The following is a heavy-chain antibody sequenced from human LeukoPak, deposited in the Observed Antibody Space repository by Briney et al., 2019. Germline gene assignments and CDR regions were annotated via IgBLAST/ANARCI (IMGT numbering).Heavy chain of an antibody. V-gene: IGHV3-23*01. CDR2: ISGSGGST. D-gene: IGHD3-22*01. J-gene: IGHJ4*02. Sequence: GGSLRLSCAASGFTFSSYAMSWVRQAPGKGLEWVSAISGSGGSTYYADSVKGRFTISRDNSKNTLYLQMNSLRAEDTAVYYCAKAGLNYDSSGSFYFDYWGQGTLVTVSS. CDR3: AKAGLNYDSSGSFYFDY. CDR1: GFTFSSYA.